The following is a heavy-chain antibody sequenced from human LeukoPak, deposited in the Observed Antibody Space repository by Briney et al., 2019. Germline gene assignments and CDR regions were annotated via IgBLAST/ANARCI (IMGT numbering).Heavy chain of an antibody. CDR2: IRYDGSNE. J-gene: IGHJ4*02. D-gene: IGHD3-10*01. V-gene: IGHV3-30*02. CDR1: GFTFSSYG. Sequence: GGSLRLSCAASGFTFSSYGMHWVRQAPGKGLEWVAFIRYDGSNEYYADFAKGRFTISRDNAKNSLYLQMNSLRAEDTAVYYCARASTTVGVSINYWGQGTLVTVSS. CDR3: ARASTTVGVSINY.